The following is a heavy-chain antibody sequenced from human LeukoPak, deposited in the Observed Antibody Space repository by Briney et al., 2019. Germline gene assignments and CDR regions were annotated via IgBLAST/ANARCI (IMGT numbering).Heavy chain of an antibody. V-gene: IGHV1-46*01. CDR2: INPSGGST. Sequence: ASVKVSCKASGYTFTSYYVHWVRQAPGQGLEWMGIINPSGGSTSYAQKFQGRVTMTRDTSTSTVYMELSSLRSEDTAVYYCARGGYYDSSGFHTKDYWGQGTLVTVSS. CDR1: GYTFTSYY. D-gene: IGHD3-22*01. CDR3: ARGGYYDSSGFHTKDY. J-gene: IGHJ4*02.